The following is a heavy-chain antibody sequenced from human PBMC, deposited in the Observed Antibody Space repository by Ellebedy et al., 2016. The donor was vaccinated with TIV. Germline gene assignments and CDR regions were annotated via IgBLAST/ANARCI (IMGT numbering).Heavy chain of an antibody. CDR3: AKELGCSGTSYMSLFDY. V-gene: IGHV3-30-3*01. Sequence: PGGSLRLSCAVSGLTFSNYAMHWVRQAPGKGLEWVAVISDDRSIKNYADSVKGRFTISRDNSKNTLFLQMNSLRAEDTAVYYCAKELGCSGTSYMSLFDYWGQGTLVTVSS. D-gene: IGHD3-10*02. J-gene: IGHJ4*02. CDR1: GLTFSNYA. CDR2: ISDDRSIK.